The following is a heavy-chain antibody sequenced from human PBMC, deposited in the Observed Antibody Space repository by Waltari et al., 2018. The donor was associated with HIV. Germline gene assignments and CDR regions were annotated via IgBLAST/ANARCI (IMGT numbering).Heavy chain of an antibody. CDR3: VKDRGTFTMINEY. CDR2: ISYDRNNK. D-gene: IGHD3-22*01. CDR1: GFPFSNSG. J-gene: IGHJ4*02. Sequence: QVQLVESGGGVVQPGRSLRLSCAASGFPFSNSGMHWVRQAPRKGVGWVAVISYDRNNKNYSDSVKGRFTISRDNSKNTLYLQMNSLRADDTALYYCVKDRGTFTMINEYWGQGTLVTVSS. V-gene: IGHV3-30*18.